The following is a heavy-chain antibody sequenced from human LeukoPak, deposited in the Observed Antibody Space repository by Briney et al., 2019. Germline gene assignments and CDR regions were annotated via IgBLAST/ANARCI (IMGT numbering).Heavy chain of an antibody. V-gene: IGHV4-31*03. CDR2: IYYSGST. D-gene: IGHD3-3*01. Sequence: SETLSLTCTVSGGSISSGGYYWSWIRQHPGKGLEWIGYIYYSGSTYYNPSLKSRVTISVDTSKNQFFLKLSSVTAADTAVYYCARAIVMQRFLEWLSDLYYFDYWGQGTLVTVSS. CDR1: GGSISSGGYY. J-gene: IGHJ4*02. CDR3: ARAIVMQRFLEWLSDLYYFDY.